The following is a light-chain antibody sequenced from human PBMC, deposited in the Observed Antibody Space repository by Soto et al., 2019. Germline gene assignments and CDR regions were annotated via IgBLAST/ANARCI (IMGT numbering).Light chain of an antibody. Sequence: DIQMNQFPSSVPASLGDRATITGRASQGISRWLAWYQQDPGKAPKILIFGASNLQSGVPSRFRGSGSGTDCTLTISRLQPEDVETDYCLQSNSFPYTFGQGTRLEIK. CDR1: QGISRW. CDR2: GAS. V-gene: IGKV1-12*01. CDR3: LQSNSFPYT. J-gene: IGKJ5*01.